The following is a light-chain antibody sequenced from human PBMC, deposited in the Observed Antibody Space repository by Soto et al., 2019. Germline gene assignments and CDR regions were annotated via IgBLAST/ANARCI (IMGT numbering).Light chain of an antibody. Sequence: SVLTQPDSVSGSPGQSITISCTGTSSDVGGYNYVSWYQQHPGKAPKLMIYDVSNRPSGVSNRFSGSKSGNTASLTISGLQAEDEADYYCSSYTSSSTPLYVFGTGTKLTVL. CDR3: SSYTSSSTPLYV. CDR2: DVS. J-gene: IGLJ1*01. CDR1: SSDVGGYNY. V-gene: IGLV2-14*01.